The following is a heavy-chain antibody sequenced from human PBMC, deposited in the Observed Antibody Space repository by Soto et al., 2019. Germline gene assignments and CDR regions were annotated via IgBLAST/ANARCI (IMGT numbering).Heavy chain of an antibody. J-gene: IGHJ4*02. CDR2: INPNSGGT. CDR1: GYTFTGYY. CDR3: AIGGSSSLDY. V-gene: IGHV1-2*02. D-gene: IGHD6-6*01. Sequence: QVQLVQSGAEVKKPGASVKVSCKASGYTFTGYYMHWVRQAPGQGPEWMGWINPNSGGTTYAQKFQVRVTVTRDTSISTAYRELSSLRSADTAVYYGAIGGSSSLDYWGQGTLVTVSS.